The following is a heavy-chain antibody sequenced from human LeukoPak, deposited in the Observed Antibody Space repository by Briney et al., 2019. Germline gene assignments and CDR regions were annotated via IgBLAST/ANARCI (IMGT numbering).Heavy chain of an antibody. CDR3: GRAFPPLRTAAAGDY. Sequence: GGSLRLSCTASGFTFSDCDMNWFRQAPGKGLEWVSSISYRTSHIYYADSVKGRFTISGDNAKNSLYLQMDSLRAEDTAVYFCGRAFPPLRTAAAGDYWGQGTLVTVSS. CDR1: GFTFSDCD. J-gene: IGHJ4*02. D-gene: IGHD6-13*01. CDR2: ISYRTSHI. V-gene: IGHV3-21*01.